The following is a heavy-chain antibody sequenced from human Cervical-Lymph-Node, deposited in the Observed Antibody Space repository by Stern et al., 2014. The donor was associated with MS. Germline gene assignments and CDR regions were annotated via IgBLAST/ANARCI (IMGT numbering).Heavy chain of an antibody. Sequence: QLQLQESGPGLVKPSQTLSLTCTVSGVSISTGGYYWSWIRQHPGKGLEWLGYIYYSGSTFYNPSLKSRVTISVDTSKNQFSLKLSSVTAADTAVYYCARDRRSGYPLDYWGQGTLVTVSS. J-gene: IGHJ4*02. CDR3: ARDRRSGYPLDY. V-gene: IGHV4-31*03. D-gene: IGHD3-3*01. CDR1: GVSISTGGYY. CDR2: IYYSGST.